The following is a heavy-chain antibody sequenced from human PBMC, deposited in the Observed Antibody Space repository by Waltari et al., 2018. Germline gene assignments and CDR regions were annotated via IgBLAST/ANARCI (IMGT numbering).Heavy chain of an antibody. Sequence: EVQLDESGGGFVQPGGSLRLSCSASGFPVTGYLMNWVRQAPGKGLVWVARINRDGGSTTYADSVKGRFTISRDNAKNTVYLQMNSLRVEDTAVYYCTRALWLGELYDYWGQGTLVTVSS. D-gene: IGHD3-10*01. J-gene: IGHJ4*02. V-gene: IGHV3-74*01. CDR2: INRDGGST. CDR3: TRALWLGELYDY. CDR1: GFPVTGYL.